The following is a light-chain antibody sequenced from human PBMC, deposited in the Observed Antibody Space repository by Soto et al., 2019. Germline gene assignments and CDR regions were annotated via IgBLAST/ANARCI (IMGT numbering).Light chain of an antibody. Sequence: QSALTQPASVSGSPGQSITISCTGTSSDVGDYNYVSWYQQHPDKAPRLMIYEVTKRPSGVSDRFSGSKSGNTASLTISGLQAEDEADYYCSSYTISSTSYVFGPGTKLTVL. V-gene: IGLV2-14*01. CDR2: EVT. J-gene: IGLJ1*01. CDR3: SSYTISSTSYV. CDR1: SSDVGDYNY.